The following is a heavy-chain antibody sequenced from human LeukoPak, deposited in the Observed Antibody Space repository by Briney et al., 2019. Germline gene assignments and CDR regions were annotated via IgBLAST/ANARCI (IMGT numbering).Heavy chain of an antibody. J-gene: IGHJ4*02. V-gene: IGHV3-21*01. CDR2: ISSSSSYI. CDR1: GFTFTTYW. Sequence: GGSLRLSCAASGFTFTTYWMSWVRQAPGQGLEWVSSISSSSSYIYYADSVKGRFTISRDNAKKSLYLQMNSLRAEDTAVYYCTRLGLLESVDWGQETLVTVSS. CDR3: TRLGLLESVD. D-gene: IGHD1-1*01.